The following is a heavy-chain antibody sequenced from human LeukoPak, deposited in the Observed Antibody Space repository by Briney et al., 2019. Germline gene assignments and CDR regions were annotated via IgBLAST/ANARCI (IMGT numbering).Heavy chain of an antibody. D-gene: IGHD6-19*01. CDR3: ARDQVAVAGTPASGY. J-gene: IGHJ4*02. Sequence: GGSLRLSCAASGFTFSDYYMSWIRQAPGKGLEWVSYISSSGSTIYYADSVKGRFTISRDNAKNSLHLQMNSLRAEDTAVYYCARDQVAVAGTPASGYWGQGTLVTVSS. CDR2: ISSSGSTI. V-gene: IGHV3-11*04. CDR1: GFTFSDYY.